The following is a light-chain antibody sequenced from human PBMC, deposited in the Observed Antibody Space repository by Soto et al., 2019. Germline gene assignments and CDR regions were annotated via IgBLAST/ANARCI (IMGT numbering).Light chain of an antibody. V-gene: IGKV1-16*02. CDR1: QGINNY. CDR2: AAS. CDR3: LQYHSSPYT. J-gene: IGKJ2*01. Sequence: DIQMTQSPSSLSASVGDRVTITCRATQGINNYVAWFQQKAGKAPKSLIYAASSLQGGVPSKFSGRGSGTVFSLTISGLQPEDFATYYCLQYHSSPYTFGQGTKLEIK.